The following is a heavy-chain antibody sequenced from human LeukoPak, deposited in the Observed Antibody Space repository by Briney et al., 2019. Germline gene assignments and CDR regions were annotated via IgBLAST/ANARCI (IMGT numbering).Heavy chain of an antibody. V-gene: IGHV3-30*03. CDR3: ARPSPGSGGYWYFDY. CDR2: VPYEGTIK. Sequence: GGSLRLSCAASGFAFSNFAMHWVRQAPGKGLEWVAVVPYEGTIKYYSDSAKGRFTISRDNSRDTLYLQMNSLRAEDTAVYYCARPSPGSGGYWYFDYWGQGTLVTVSS. CDR1: GFAFSNFA. D-gene: IGHD2-21*02. J-gene: IGHJ4*02.